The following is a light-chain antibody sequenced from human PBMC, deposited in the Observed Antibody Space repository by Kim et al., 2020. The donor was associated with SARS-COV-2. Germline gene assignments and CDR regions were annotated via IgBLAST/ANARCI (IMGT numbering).Light chain of an antibody. Sequence: DLQLTQAPSSLSASVGDRITITCRASQNIVVYLNWYQHKPGTAPKLLIYAASRLQSGVPSRFSGSGSGTDFSLTISSLQTEDFATYYCQQSYTITTFGQGTKLEI. CDR2: AAS. CDR1: QNIVVY. V-gene: IGKV1-39*01. CDR3: QQSYTITT. J-gene: IGKJ2*01.